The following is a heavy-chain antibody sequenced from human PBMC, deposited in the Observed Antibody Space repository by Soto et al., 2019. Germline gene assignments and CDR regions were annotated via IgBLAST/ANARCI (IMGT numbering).Heavy chain of an antibody. Sequence: GGSLRLSCAASEFTVSSYYMSWVRQAPGKGLEWVSVIYSAGSADFADSVKGRFTISRDNSKNTLYLQMSSLRAEDTAVYYCARVPSSNYHYFDYWGQGTLVTVSS. CDR3: ARVPSSNYHYFDY. CDR2: IYSAGSA. J-gene: IGHJ4*02. V-gene: IGHV3-66*01. D-gene: IGHD6-13*01. CDR1: EFTVSSYY.